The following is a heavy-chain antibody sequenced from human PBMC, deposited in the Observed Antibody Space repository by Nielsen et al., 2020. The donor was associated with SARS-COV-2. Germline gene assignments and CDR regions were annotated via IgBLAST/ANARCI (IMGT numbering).Heavy chain of an antibody. Sequence: ASVKVSCKASGYTFTSYGISWVRQAPGQGLEWMGWISAYNGNTNYAQKLQGRVTMTTDTSTSTAYMELRSLRSDDTAVYYCARVGDSSGWLRTYYYYYYMDVWGKGTTVTVSS. V-gene: IGHV1-18*01. D-gene: IGHD6-19*01. CDR2: ISAYNGNT. J-gene: IGHJ6*03. CDR1: GYTFTSYG. CDR3: ARVGDSSGWLRTYYYYYYMDV.